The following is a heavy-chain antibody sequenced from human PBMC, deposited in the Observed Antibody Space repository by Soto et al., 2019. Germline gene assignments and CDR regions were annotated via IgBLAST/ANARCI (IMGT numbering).Heavy chain of an antibody. CDR2: SNYSGST. D-gene: IGHD4-17*01. V-gene: IGHV4-39*01. Sequence: HPGEGLEWIGSSNYSGSTNYNPSLKSRVTISVDTSKNPFSLKLSSVTAADMSVYYCERQIRHYGDYAGHWGPGTLVTVSS. J-gene: IGHJ4*01. CDR3: ERQIRHYGDYAGH.